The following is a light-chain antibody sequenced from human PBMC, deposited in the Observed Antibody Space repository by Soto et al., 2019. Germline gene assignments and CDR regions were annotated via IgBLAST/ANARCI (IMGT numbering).Light chain of an antibody. CDR1: QSVSSRH. Sequence: IVLTQSPGTLSLSPGEGGTLSCRASQSVSSRHLAWYQQKPGQAPRLLIYGASNRATGIPDRFSGSGSGTDFTLTISRLEPEDFAVYYCQQHGSSPTFGQGTRLEIK. CDR3: QQHGSSPT. CDR2: GAS. V-gene: IGKV3-20*01. J-gene: IGKJ5*01.